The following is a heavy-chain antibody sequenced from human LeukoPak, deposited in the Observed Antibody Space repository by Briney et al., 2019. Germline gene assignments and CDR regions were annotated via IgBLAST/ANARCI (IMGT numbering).Heavy chain of an antibody. CDR2: IRKKGYGETT. CDR3: SRGLHDYGDSNYYFDQ. CDR1: GFSFGDDA. J-gene: IGHJ4*02. V-gene: IGHV3-49*03. Sequence: GGSLRLSCTASGFSFGDDAWSWFRQAPGRGLEFVSFIRKKGYGETTDYAASVRGRFTISRGDAKSTAYLQMDSLEIEDTALYYCSRGLHDYGDSNYYFDQWGRGTQVTVSS. D-gene: IGHD4-17*01.